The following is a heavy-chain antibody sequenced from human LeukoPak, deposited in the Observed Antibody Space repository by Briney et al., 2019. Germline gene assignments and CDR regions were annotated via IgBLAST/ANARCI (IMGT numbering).Heavy chain of an antibody. D-gene: IGHD6-13*01. Sequence: SETLSLTCTVSGGSISSYYWSWIRQPAGKGLEWIGRIFSSGSTNSNPSLKSRVTMSVDTSKNQFSLKLSSVTAADTAVYYCARGGIAAAGSDYWGQGTLATVSS. J-gene: IGHJ4*02. CDR3: ARGGIAAAGSDY. V-gene: IGHV4-4*07. CDR2: IFSSGST. CDR1: GGSISSYY.